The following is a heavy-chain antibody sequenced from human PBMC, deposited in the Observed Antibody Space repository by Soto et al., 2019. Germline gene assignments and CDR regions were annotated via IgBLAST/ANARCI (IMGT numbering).Heavy chain of an antibody. D-gene: IGHD3-22*01. V-gene: IGHV4-34*01. CDR1: GGSFSGYY. Sequence: QVQLQQWGAGLLKPSETLSLTCAVYGGSFSGYYWSWIRQPPGKGLEWIGEINHSGSTNYNPSLKSRVTISVDTSKNQFSLKLSSVTAADTAVYYCARNHDSSGSNWFDPWGQGTLVTVSS. CDR2: INHSGST. J-gene: IGHJ5*02. CDR3: ARNHDSSGSNWFDP.